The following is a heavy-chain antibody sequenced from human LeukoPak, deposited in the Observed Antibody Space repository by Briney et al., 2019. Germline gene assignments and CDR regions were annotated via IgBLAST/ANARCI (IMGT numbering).Heavy chain of an antibody. D-gene: IGHD2-8*01. CDR1: GGSFSGYY. Sequence: SETLSLTCAVYGGSFSGYYWSWIRQPPGKGLEWIGEINHSGSTNYNPPLKSRVTISVDTSKNQFSLKLSSVTAADTAVYYCARRPNFKYWGQGTLVTVSS. J-gene: IGHJ4*02. V-gene: IGHV4-34*01. CDR2: INHSGST. CDR3: ARRPNFKY.